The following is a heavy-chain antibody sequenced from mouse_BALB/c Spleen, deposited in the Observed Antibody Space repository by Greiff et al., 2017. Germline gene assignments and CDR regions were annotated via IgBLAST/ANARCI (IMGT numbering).Heavy chain of an antibody. V-gene: IGHV7-3*02. CDR2: IRNKANGYTT. J-gene: IGHJ3*01. Sequence: EVQRVESGGGLVQPGGSLRLSCATSGFTFTDYYMSWVRQPPGKALEWLGFIRNKANGYTTEYSASVKGRFTISRDNAQSILYLQMNTLRAEDSATYYCARDGRAYGYGPWGQGTLVTVSA. CDR1: GFTFTDYY. CDR3: ARDGRAYGYGP. D-gene: IGHD2-14*01.